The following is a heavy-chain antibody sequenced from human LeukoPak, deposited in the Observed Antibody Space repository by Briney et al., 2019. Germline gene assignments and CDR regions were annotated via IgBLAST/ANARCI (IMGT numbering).Heavy chain of an antibody. CDR1: GFTFSSYG. Sequence: GGSLSLSCAAAGFTFSSYGMHWVRQAPGKGLEWVAFIRYDGSNKYYADSVKGRFTISRDNSKNTLYLQMNSPRAEDTAVYYCARDLTIFGVVRFDPWGQGNLVTVSS. J-gene: IGHJ5*02. CDR2: IRYDGSNK. V-gene: IGHV3-30*02. CDR3: ARDLTIFGVVRFDP. D-gene: IGHD3-3*01.